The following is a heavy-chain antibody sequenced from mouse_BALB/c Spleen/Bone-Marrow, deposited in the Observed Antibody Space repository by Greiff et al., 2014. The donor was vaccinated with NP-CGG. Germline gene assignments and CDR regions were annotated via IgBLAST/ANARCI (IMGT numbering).Heavy chain of an antibody. J-gene: IGHJ4*01. CDR1: GYTFTDYA. V-gene: IGHV1S137*01. Sequence: QVQLKESGAELVRPGVSVKISCKGSGYTFTDYAMHWVKQSHAKSLEWIGVIRTYYGDASYNQKFKGKATMTVDKSSSTAYMELARLTSEDSAIYYCARSGRYGAYYAMDYWGQGTSVTVSS. CDR3: ARSGRYGAYYAMDY. D-gene: IGHD2-14*01. CDR2: IRTYYGDA.